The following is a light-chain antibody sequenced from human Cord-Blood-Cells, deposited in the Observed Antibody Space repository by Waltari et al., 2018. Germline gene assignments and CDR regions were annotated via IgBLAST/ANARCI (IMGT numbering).Light chain of an antibody. CDR1: SSDVGGYNY. CDR3: CSYAGSYTYV. J-gene: IGLJ1*01. Sequence: HSALTQPRSVSGSPGQSVTISCTGTSSDVGGYNYVSGYQQHPGKAPKLMIYDVSKRPSGVPDRFSGSKSGNTASLTISGLQAEDEADYYCCSYAGSYTYVFGTGTKVTVL. CDR2: DVS. V-gene: IGLV2-11*01.